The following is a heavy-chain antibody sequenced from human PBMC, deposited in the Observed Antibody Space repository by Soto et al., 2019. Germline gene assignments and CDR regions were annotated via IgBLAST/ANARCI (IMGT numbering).Heavy chain of an antibody. Sequence: QITLKESGPPLVKPTQTLTLTCTFSGFSLSTSGVGVGWIRQPPGKALEWLALIYWDDDKRYSPSLKNRLTITKDTSKNQVVLTMTNMDPVDTATYYCAHRSYYSDSSSYGGHNWFDPWGQGTLVTVSS. V-gene: IGHV2-5*02. CDR1: GFSLSTSGVG. CDR3: AHRSYYSDSSSYGGHNWFDP. D-gene: IGHD3-22*01. J-gene: IGHJ5*02. CDR2: IYWDDDK.